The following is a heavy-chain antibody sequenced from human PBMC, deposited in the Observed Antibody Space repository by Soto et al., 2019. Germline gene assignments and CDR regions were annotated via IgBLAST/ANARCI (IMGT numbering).Heavy chain of an antibody. Sequence: QVQLVESGGGVVQPGRSLRLSCAASGFTFSSYGMHWVRQAPGKGLEWVAVIWYDGSNKYYADSVKGRFTISRDNSKNTPYLQMNSLRAEDTAVYYCARDPLQSYSYYGMDVWGQGTTVTVSS. D-gene: IGHD4-4*01. CDR1: GFTFSSYG. V-gene: IGHV3-33*01. CDR3: ARDPLQSYSYYGMDV. J-gene: IGHJ6*02. CDR2: IWYDGSNK.